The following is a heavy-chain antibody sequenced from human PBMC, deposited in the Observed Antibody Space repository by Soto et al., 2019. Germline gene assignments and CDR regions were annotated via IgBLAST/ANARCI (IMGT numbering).Heavy chain of an antibody. J-gene: IGHJ4*02. Sequence: SETLSLTCSVSGGSVNSYYWSWIRQPPGKGLEWIGYIFYSGSTKSNPSLKSRVTMSVDMSKNQFSLRLTSVTAADTAVYYCARVFPSYCGGDCSYFDSWGQGTLVTVSS. CDR1: GGSVNSYY. V-gene: IGHV4-59*02. D-gene: IGHD2-21*02. CDR3: ARVFPSYCGGDCSYFDS. CDR2: IFYSGST.